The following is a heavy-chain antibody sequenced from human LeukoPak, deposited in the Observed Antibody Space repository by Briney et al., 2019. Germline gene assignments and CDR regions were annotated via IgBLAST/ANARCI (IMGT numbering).Heavy chain of an antibody. CDR2: INHSGST. Sequence: SETLSLTCAVYGGSFSGYYWSWIRQPPGKGLEWIGEINHSGSTNYNPSLKSRVTISVDTSKNQFSLKLSSVTAADTAVYYCARRGLTMVRGVRSNWFDPWGQGTLVTVSS. CDR1: GGSFSGYY. CDR3: ARRGLTMVRGVRSNWFDP. J-gene: IGHJ5*02. D-gene: IGHD3-10*01. V-gene: IGHV4-34*01.